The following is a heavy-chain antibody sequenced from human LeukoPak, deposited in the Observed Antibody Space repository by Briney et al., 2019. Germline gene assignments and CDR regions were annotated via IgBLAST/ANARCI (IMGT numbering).Heavy chain of an antibody. Sequence: SETLSLTCAVSGVSISSSEWWIWVRQPPGQGLEWIGEIHRAGRTRYNPSLKSRVTISMDYSRNQFSLKLTPVTAADTAIYYCGKTDIYFNPIDYWGPGSLVTVSS. V-gene: IGHV4-4*02. CDR2: IHRAGRT. CDR1: GVSISSSEW. J-gene: IGHJ4*02. D-gene: IGHD3-9*01. CDR3: GKTDIYFNPIDY.